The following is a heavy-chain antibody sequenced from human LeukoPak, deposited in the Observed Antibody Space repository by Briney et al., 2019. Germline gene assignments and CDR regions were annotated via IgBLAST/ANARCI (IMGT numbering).Heavy chain of an antibody. D-gene: IGHD2-2*01. CDR1: GGSFSGYY. V-gene: IGHV4-34*01. Sequence: PSETLSLTCAVYGGSFSGYYWSWIRQPPGKGLEWIGEINHSGSTNYNPSLKSRVTISVDTSKNQFSLKLSSVTAADTAVYYCARGEPTIVVEPAAISGNFDYWGQGTLVTVSS. CDR3: ARGEPTIVVEPAAISGNFDY. J-gene: IGHJ4*02. CDR2: INHSGST.